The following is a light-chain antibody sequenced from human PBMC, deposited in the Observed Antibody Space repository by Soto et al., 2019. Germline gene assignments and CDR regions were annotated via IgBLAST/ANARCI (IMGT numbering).Light chain of an antibody. CDR1: SSNIGGNS. J-gene: IGLJ1*01. CDR2: DDN. Sequence: QSVLAQPPSVSAAPGQKVTISCSGGSSNIGGNSVSWYQQLPGTAPKLLIYDDNKRPSGIPDRFSGSKSGTSATLGITGFQNGDEADYYCGSWDSSLSDYVYGNGKKVTV. CDR3: GSWDSSLSDYV. V-gene: IGLV1-51*01.